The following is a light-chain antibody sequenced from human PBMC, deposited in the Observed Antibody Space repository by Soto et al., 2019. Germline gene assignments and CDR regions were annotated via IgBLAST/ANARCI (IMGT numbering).Light chain of an antibody. J-gene: IGLJ3*02. CDR2: GSS. V-gene: IGLV1-40*01. Sequence: QSVLTQPPSVAGAPGQRVTISCTGSSSNIGAGYDVHWYQQLPGTAPKLLIYGSSNRPSGVPDRFSGSKSGTSASLAITGLRAEDAADYYCQSYDSSLSGCVFGGGTKLTVL. CDR3: QSYDSSLSGCV. CDR1: SSNIGAGYD.